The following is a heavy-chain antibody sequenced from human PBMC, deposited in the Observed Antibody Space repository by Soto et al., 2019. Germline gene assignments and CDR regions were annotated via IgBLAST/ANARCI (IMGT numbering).Heavy chain of an antibody. V-gene: IGHV3-64D*08. Sequence: GGSLRLSCAASGFTFSSYAMSWVRQAPGKGLEYVSAISSNGGSTYYADSVKGRFTISKDNSKNTLYLQMRSLRAEDTAVYYCVKRYYDSSGYLSWGQGTLVTVSS. CDR2: ISSNGGST. CDR1: GFTFSSYA. CDR3: VKRYYDSSGYLS. J-gene: IGHJ5*02. D-gene: IGHD3-22*01.